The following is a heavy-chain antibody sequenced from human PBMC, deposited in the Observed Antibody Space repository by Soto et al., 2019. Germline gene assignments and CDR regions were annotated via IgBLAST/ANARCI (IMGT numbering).Heavy chain of an antibody. CDR1: GFTFSSYA. D-gene: IGHD5-12*01. CDR3: AKVKDEGVATTNFDH. V-gene: IGHV3-23*01. Sequence: EVQLLESGGGLVHPGGSVILSCSGSGFTFSSYAMSWVRQAPGKGLEWVADISGSGPRIYYADSVKGRFTISRDNSKNTLYLQMNSLRAEDTAIYYCAKVKDEGVATTNFDHWGQGTLVTVSS. J-gene: IGHJ4*02. CDR2: ISGSGPRI.